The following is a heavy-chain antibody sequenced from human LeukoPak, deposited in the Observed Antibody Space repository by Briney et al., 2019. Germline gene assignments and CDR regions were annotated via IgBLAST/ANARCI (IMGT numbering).Heavy chain of an antibody. D-gene: IGHD5-18*01. Sequence: GSLRLSCAASGFIVSNNYMFWVRQAPGKGLEWVSAIYSDGRTYYADSVRGRFTISRDISESTLYLQMSSLRAEDTAVYFCSRVGYTYKTRALWGQGTLVTVSS. CDR3: SRVGYTYKTRAL. J-gene: IGHJ4*02. V-gene: IGHV3-66*01. CDR2: IYSDGRT. CDR1: GFIVSNNY.